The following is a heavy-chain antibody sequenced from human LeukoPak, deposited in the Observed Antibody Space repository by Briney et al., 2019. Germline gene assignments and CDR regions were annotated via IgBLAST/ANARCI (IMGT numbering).Heavy chain of an antibody. CDR3: WHSGYESGLDY. V-gene: IGHV4-4*02. Sequence: SETLSLTCGVSGVSITSGNWWSWVRKPPGKGLEWIGEIYHSGSINYNPSLKSRVTISVDKSKNQFSLKLNSVTAADTAVYYCWHSGYESGLDYWGQGTLVTVSS. CDR2: IYHSGSI. J-gene: IGHJ4*02. D-gene: IGHD5-12*01. CDR1: GVSITSGNW.